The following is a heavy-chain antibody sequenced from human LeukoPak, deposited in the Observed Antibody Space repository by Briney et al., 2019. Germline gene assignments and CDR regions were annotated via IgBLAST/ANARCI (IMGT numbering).Heavy chain of an antibody. CDR3: AKALYDFWGGYAFDY. V-gene: IGHV3-23*01. Sequence: GGSLRLSCAASGFTFSNYAMSWVRQAPGQGLEWVSGISGSGGSTHYADSVQGRFTISRDISKNTLYLQMNSLRAEDTAVFYCAKALYDFWGGYAFDYWGQGTLVTVSS. CDR1: GFTFSNYA. J-gene: IGHJ4*02. CDR2: ISGSGGST. D-gene: IGHD3-3*01.